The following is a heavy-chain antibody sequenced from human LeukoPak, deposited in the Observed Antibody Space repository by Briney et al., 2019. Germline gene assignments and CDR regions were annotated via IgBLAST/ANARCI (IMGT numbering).Heavy chain of an antibody. Sequence: PGGSLRLSCAASGFTFSSYAMSWVRQAPGRGLGWVSSIRGSGGSTYYADSVEGRFTISRDNSKNTLYMQKNSLRAEDTAVYYCAKSSVAGPPHFDYWGQGTLVTVSS. CDR2: IRGSGGST. V-gene: IGHV3-23*01. J-gene: IGHJ4*02. CDR1: GFTFSSYA. CDR3: AKSSVAGPPHFDY. D-gene: IGHD6-19*01.